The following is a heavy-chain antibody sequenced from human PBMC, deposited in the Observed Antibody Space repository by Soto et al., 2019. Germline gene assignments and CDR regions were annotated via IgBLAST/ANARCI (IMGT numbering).Heavy chain of an antibody. D-gene: IGHD6-13*01. J-gene: IGHJ4*02. CDR3: ARHRYSSSWYSDY. CDR1: GYSFTSYW. CDR2: IDPSDSYT. Sequence: GESLKISCKGSGYSFTSYWISWVRQMPGKGLEWMGRIDPSDSYTNYSPSFQGHVTISADKSISTAYLQWSSLKASDTAMYYCARHRYSSSWYSDYWGQGTLVTV. V-gene: IGHV5-10-1*01.